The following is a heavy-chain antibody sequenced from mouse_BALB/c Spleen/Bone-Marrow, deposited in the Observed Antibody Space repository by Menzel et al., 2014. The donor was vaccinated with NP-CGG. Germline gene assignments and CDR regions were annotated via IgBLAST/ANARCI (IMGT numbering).Heavy chain of an antibody. CDR2: ISTYYGNT. D-gene: IGHD1-1*01. J-gene: IGHJ4*01. CDR1: SYTFTDYA. Sequence: VKLVESGPELVRPGVSVKISCKGSSYTFTDYAMHWVKQSHAKSLEWIGVISTYYGNTNYNQKFKGKATMTVDKSSSTAYMELARLTSEDSAVYYCARGLLLLDYWGQGTSVTASS. V-gene: IGHV1-67*01. CDR3: ARGLLLLDY.